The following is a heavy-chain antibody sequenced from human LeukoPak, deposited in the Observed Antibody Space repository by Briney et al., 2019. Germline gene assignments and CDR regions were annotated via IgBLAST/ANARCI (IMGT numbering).Heavy chain of an antibody. CDR2: IYHSGST. CDR1: GGSISSSNW. D-gene: IGHD6-13*01. Sequence: PSETLSLTCAVSGGSISSSNWWSWVRQPPGKGLEWIGEIYHSGSTNYNPSLVSRVTASIDTSKNRFSLNLRSVTAADTAMYYCARTRSSWAVDPFDIWGQGTMVTVSS. V-gene: IGHV4-4*02. J-gene: IGHJ3*02. CDR3: ARTRSSWAVDPFDI.